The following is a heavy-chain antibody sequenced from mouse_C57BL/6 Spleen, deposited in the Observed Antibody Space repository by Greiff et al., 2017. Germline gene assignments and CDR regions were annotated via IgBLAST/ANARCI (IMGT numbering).Heavy chain of an antibody. D-gene: IGHD1-1*01. V-gene: IGHV1-26*01. CDR3: ARSDYYGYYFDD. J-gene: IGHJ2*01. CDR1: GYTFTDYY. CDR2: IIPNSGGT. Sequence: EVQLQQSGPELVKPGASVKISCKASGYTFTDYYMNWVKQSPGESLEWIGDIIPNSGGTSYNQKFKGKATLTVDKSSSTAYMELRSLTSEDSAVDYCARSDYYGYYFDDWGQGTTLTVST.